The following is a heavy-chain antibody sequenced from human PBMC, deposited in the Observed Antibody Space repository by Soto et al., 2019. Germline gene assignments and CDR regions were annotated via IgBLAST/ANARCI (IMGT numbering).Heavy chain of an antibody. CDR1: GGMCKDSA. CDR2: VSDNGGSRGGT. D-gene: IGHD2-21*01. J-gene: IGHJ4*02. CDR3: AKDAVYNDGLWLMDH. Sequence: GSLRLSWRAAGGMCKDSARTWISKEPGQGLQWVASVSDNGGSRGGTYYADSVKGRFTISRDNSKNTVYLQMTDLRADDTAVYYCAKDAVYNDGLWLMDHWVRGTQVPVSS. V-gene: IGHV3-23*01.